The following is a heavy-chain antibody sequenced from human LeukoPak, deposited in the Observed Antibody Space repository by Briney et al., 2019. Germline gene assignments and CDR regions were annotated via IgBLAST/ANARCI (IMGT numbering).Heavy chain of an antibody. CDR2: IIPIFGTA. CDR1: GGTFSSYA. D-gene: IGHD6-13*01. Sequence: GASVKVSCKASGGTFSSYAISWVRQAPGQGLEWMGGIIPIFGTANYAQKFQGRVTITADQYTSTAYMELSSLRSEDPAVYYCARGVAAAGPTFWGQGTLVTVSS. CDR3: ARGVAAAGPTF. V-gene: IGHV1-69*13. J-gene: IGHJ4*02.